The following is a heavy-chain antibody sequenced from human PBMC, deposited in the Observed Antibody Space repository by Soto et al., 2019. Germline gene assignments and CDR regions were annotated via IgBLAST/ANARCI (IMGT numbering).Heavy chain of an antibody. Sequence: PSETLSLTCTGSGGSLSSYYWTWIRQSPGKGLEWIGYVYFSGNTNYNPSLKSRVTISIDTSKNQFSLRLASVSAADTAFYYCGSVRPSGYVPSRGKGTLVTVSS. CDR2: VYFSGNT. CDR3: GSVRPSGYVPS. J-gene: IGHJ4*02. V-gene: IGHV4-59*01. CDR1: GGSLSSYY. D-gene: IGHD6-25*01.